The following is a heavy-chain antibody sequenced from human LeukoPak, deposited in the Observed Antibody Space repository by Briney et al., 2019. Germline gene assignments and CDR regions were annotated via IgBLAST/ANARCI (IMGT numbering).Heavy chain of an antibody. J-gene: IGHJ4*02. D-gene: IGHD3-9*01. CDR1: GGSISSYY. CDR2: IYYSGST. Sequence: SETLSLTCTVSGGSISSYYWSWIRQPPGKGLEWIGYIYYSGSTNYNPSLKSRVTISVDTSKNQFSLKLSSVTAADTAVYYCARGVGKYDILTGYHPTNFDYWGQGTLVTVSS. V-gene: IGHV4-59*01. CDR3: ARGVGKYDILTGYHPTNFDY.